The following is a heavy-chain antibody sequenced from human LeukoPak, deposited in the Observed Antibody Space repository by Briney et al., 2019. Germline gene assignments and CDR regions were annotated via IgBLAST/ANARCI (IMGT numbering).Heavy chain of an antibody. Sequence: GGSLRLSRAAPGDTFSSYGVKCGRQAPGKALEWVSYISSSSSTIYYADSVKSRFTISRDNAKNSLYLQMNSLRAEYTAVYYCVRETTDYDWGQGTLVTVSS. CDR3: VRETTDYD. D-gene: IGHD4-17*01. V-gene: IGHV3-48*01. CDR1: GDTFSSYG. J-gene: IGHJ4*02. CDR2: ISSSSSTI.